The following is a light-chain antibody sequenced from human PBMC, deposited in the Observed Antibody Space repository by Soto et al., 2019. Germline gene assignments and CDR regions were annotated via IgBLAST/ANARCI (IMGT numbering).Light chain of an antibody. CDR2: VAS. CDR1: QSLLHTNGYNY. V-gene: IGKV2-28*01. Sequence: DIVMTQSRLSLPVTPGEPASISCRSSQSLLHTNGYNYLDWYLQKPGQSPQLLIFVASHRASGVPDRFSGSGSGTDFTLKITRVEAEDVGVYYCMQSLQTPFTFGPGTKVDIK. J-gene: IGKJ3*01. CDR3: MQSLQTPFT.